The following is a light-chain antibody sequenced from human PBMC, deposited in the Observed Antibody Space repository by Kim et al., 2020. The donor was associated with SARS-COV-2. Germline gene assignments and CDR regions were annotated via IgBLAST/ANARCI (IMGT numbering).Light chain of an antibody. CDR1: SLRSYY. Sequence: SSELTQDPAVSVALGQTVRITCQGDSLRSYYVSWYQQKPGQAPVLVIYGDKRPSGVPDRFPGSTSGLIASLTITGAQAEDEADYYCHSRDSRGHNLSVFGGGTKVTVL. CDR2: GD. J-gene: IGLJ1*01. V-gene: IGLV3-19*01. CDR3: HSRDSRGHNLSV.